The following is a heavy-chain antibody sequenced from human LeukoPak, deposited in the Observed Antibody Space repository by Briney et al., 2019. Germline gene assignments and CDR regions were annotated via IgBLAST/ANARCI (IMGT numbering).Heavy chain of an antibody. D-gene: IGHD1-26*01. Sequence: GGSLRLSCAASGFTFSSYWMHWVRQAPGKGLVWVSRINSDGSTTSYADSVKGRFTISRDNAKNTLYLQVNSLRAEDTAVYYCAKGGKWDVTPFDYWGQGTLVTVSS. CDR2: INSDGSTT. CDR1: GFTFSSYW. V-gene: IGHV3-74*01. CDR3: AKGGKWDVTPFDY. J-gene: IGHJ4*02.